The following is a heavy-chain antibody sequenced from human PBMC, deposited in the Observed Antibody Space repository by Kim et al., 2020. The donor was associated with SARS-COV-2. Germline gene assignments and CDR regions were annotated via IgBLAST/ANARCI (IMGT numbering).Heavy chain of an antibody. Sequence: NTNYAQKRQGRVTMTTDTSTSTAYMELRSLRSDDTAVYYCARDQGWVPDYWGQGTLVTVSS. J-gene: IGHJ4*02. CDR2: NT. D-gene: IGHD1-26*01. V-gene: IGHV1-18*01. CDR3: ARDQGWVPDY.